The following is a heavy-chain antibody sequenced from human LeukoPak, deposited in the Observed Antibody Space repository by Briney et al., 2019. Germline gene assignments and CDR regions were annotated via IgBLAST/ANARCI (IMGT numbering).Heavy chain of an antibody. V-gene: IGHV4-61*02. D-gene: IGHD6-13*01. Sequence: SETLSLTCTVSGVSISSGSHYWSWIRQPAGKGLEWIGRITTSGGTTYNPSLKSRLTISVDTSRNHFSLNLRSVTAADTAVYYCARGYNSRSTFDVWGQGTVVTVSS. CDR3: ARGYNSRSTFDV. CDR1: GVSISSGSHY. J-gene: IGHJ3*01. CDR2: ITTSGGT.